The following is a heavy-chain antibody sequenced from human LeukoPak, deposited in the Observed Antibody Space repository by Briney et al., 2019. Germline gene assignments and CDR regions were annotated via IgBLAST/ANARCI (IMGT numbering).Heavy chain of an antibody. Sequence: SETLSLTCGVFGGSFSGYYWSWIRQPPGKGLEWIGEINHSGSINYNPSLKSRITISVDTSKKQFSLKLPSVTAADTAVFYCARDCSSSTCYFDHWGQGTLVTVSS. CDR2: INHSGSI. D-gene: IGHD2-2*01. J-gene: IGHJ4*02. CDR1: GGSFSGYY. V-gene: IGHV4-34*01. CDR3: ARDCSSSTCYFDH.